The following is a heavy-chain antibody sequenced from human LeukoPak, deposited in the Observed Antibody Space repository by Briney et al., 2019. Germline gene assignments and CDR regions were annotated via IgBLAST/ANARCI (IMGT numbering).Heavy chain of an antibody. CDR2: ISYDGSNK. Sequence: GGSLRLSCAASGFTFSSYAMHWVRQAPGKGLEWVAVISYDGSNKHYADSVKGRFTISRDNAKNSLYLQMNSLRVEDTAVYYCAKEGRSLQTYWGQGTLVTVSS. CDR3: AKEGRSLQTY. J-gene: IGHJ4*02. D-gene: IGHD5-24*01. V-gene: IGHV3-30-3*01. CDR1: GFTFSSYA.